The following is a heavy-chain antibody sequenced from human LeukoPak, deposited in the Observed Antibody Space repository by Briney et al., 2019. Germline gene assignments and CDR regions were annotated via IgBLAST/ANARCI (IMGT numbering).Heavy chain of an antibody. Sequence: GGSLRLSCVASGFTLSDFSVNWVRQAPGKGLEWIAYIRPSTSVTFYADSVKGRFTISRDSASNSLSLQMSSLRAEDTAVYYCAGDSSAYYYAYWGQGTLVTVSS. D-gene: IGHD3-22*01. J-gene: IGHJ4*02. CDR3: AGDSSAYYYAY. CDR2: IRPSTSVT. CDR1: GFTLSDFS. V-gene: IGHV3-48*04.